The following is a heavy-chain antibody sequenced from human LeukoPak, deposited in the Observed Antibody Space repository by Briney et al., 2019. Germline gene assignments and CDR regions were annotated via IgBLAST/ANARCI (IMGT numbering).Heavy chain of an antibody. D-gene: IGHD3-10*01. CDR2: IKSKTDGGTT. V-gene: IGHV3-15*01. CDR1: GFTFSNAW. J-gene: IGHJ3*02. Sequence: GGSLRLSCAASGFTFSNAWMSCVRQAPGKGLEWVGRIKSKTDGGTTDYAAPVKGRFTISRDDSKNTLYLQMNSLKTEDTAVYYCTTEGYYYGSGRYYTRGAFDIWGQGTMVTVSS. CDR3: TTEGYYYGSGRYYTRGAFDI.